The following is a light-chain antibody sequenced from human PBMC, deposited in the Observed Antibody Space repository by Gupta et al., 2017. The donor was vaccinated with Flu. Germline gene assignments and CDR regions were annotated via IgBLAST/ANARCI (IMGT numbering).Light chain of an antibody. V-gene: IGKV3-11*01. CDR1: QSVDTY. J-gene: IGKJ4*01. CDR2: DAS. CDR3: QQRRNWPPLT. Sequence: EIVLTQSPATLSLSPGERATLSCRASQSVDTYLAWYQQKPGQAPRLLIYDASNRATGIPARFSGSGYGTDFTLTISSREPEDFAIYYCQQRRNWPPLTFGGGTKVEIK.